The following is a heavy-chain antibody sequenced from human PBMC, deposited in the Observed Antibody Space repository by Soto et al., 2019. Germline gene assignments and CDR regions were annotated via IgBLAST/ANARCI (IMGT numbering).Heavy chain of an antibody. Sequence: QVQLVQSGAEVKKPGASVKVSCKTSGYTFTTYDINWVRQATGQGLEWMGWMNPNSGDTGYAQTFQGRVTMTRNTSTSTAYMELSSLRYEDTAVYYCARGPSCISTSCYRGRWFDPWGQGTLATVSS. CDR1: GYTFTTYD. CDR2: MNPNSGDT. J-gene: IGHJ5*02. CDR3: ARGPSCISTSCYRGRWFDP. D-gene: IGHD2-2*01. V-gene: IGHV1-8*01.